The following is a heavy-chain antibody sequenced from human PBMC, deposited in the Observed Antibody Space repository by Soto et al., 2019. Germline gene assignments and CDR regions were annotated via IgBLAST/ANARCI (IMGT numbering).Heavy chain of an antibody. Sequence: GGSLRLSCAASGFTFSSYGMHWVRQAPGKGLEWVAVIWYDGSNKYYADSVKGRFTISRDNSKNTLYLQMNSLRAEDTAVYYCARDNIVVVPAARGVSAETPNYYYMDVWGKGTTVTVSS. V-gene: IGHV3-33*01. CDR1: GFTFSSYG. CDR2: IWYDGSNK. CDR3: ARDNIVVVPAARGVSAETPNYYYMDV. D-gene: IGHD2-2*01. J-gene: IGHJ6*03.